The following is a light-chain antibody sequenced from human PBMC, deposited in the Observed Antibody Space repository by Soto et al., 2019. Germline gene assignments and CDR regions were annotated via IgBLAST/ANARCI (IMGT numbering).Light chain of an antibody. CDR2: DVS. CDR3: SSYTTSSTYV. Sequence: QSALTQSASVSGSPGQSITISCTGTSSDVGGYNYVSWYQQHPGKAPKLIICDVSNRPSGVSDRFSGSKSGNTASLTISGLQTEDEADYYCSSYTTSSTYVFGTGTKATVL. V-gene: IGLV2-14*01. CDR1: SSDVGGYNY. J-gene: IGLJ1*01.